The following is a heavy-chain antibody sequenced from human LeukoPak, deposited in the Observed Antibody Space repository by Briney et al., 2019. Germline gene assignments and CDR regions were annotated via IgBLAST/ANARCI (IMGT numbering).Heavy chain of an antibody. CDR2: ISGSGGST. CDR1: GFTFSSYA. J-gene: IGHJ4*02. Sequence: PGGSLRLSCAASGFTFSSYAVSWVRQAPGRGLEWVSAISGSGGSTYYADSVKGRLTISRDNSRNTLYLQINSLRAEDTAVYYCAKGPKYDFWSGTRDYYFDYWGQGTLVTVPS. D-gene: IGHD3-3*01. V-gene: IGHV3-23*01. CDR3: AKGPKYDFWSGTRDYYFDY.